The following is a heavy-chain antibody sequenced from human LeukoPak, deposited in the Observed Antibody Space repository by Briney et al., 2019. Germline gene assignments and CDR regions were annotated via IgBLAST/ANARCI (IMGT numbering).Heavy chain of an antibody. CDR1: GFTFSSYW. Sequence: GSLRLSCAASGFTFSSYWMHWIRQPPGKGLEWIGSIYYGGSTYYNPSLKSRVTISVDTSKNQFSLKLSSVTAADTAVYYCARDQKDYYDSSGYYEGVDYWGQGTLVTVSS. D-gene: IGHD3-22*01. J-gene: IGHJ4*02. CDR3: ARDQKDYYDSSGYYEGVDY. CDR2: IYYGGST. V-gene: IGHV4-39*07.